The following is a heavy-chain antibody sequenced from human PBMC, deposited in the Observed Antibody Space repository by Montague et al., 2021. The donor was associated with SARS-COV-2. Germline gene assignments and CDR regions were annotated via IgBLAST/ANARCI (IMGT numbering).Heavy chain of an antibody. CDR2: IHHSGTT. CDR3: ARQGGPAGKHWFDP. D-gene: IGHD2-2*01. V-gene: IGHV4-39*01. J-gene: IGHJ5*02. Sequence: SETLSLTCTVSGGSVSCTSYYWAWIRQPPGKGLEWIVNIHHSGTTFYNLSLKSRVTISVDTSKNEVSLKLNSVTAADTAVYYCARQGGPAGKHWFDPWGQGTLVTVSS. CDR1: GGSVSCTSYY.